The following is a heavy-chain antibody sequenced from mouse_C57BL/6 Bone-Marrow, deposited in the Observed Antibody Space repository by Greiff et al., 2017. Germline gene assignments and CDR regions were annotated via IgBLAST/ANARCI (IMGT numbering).Heavy chain of an antibody. CDR3: ARDRNSFDYFDY. CDR1: GYSITSGYY. J-gene: IGHJ2*01. D-gene: IGHD1-2*01. V-gene: IGHV3-6*01. Sequence: VQLQQSGPGLVKPSQSLSLTCSVTGYSITSGYYWNWIRQFPGNKLEWMGYISYDGSNNYNPSLKNRISITRDTSKNQFFLKLNSVTTEDTATYSCARDRNSFDYFDYWGQGTTLTVSS. CDR2: ISYDGSN.